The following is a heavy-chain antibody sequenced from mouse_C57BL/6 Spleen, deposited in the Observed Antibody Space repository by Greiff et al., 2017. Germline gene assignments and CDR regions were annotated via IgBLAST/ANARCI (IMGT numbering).Heavy chain of an antibody. J-gene: IGHJ2*01. CDR1: GYTFTDYY. V-gene: IGHV1-19*01. CDR2: INPYNGGT. Sequence: EVQLVEPGPVLVKPGASVKMSCKASGYTFTDYYMNWVKQRHGKSLEWIGVINPYNGGTSYNQKFKGKATLTVGKSSSTASMGLNSLTSEDSAVLCCARGTVKGVIDYWGQGTTHTVSS. CDR3: ARGTVKGVIDY. D-gene: IGHD2-14*01.